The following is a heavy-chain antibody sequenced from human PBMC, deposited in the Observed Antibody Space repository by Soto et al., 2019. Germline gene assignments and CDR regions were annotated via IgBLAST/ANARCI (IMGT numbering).Heavy chain of an antibody. CDR1: GFTFDDYA. D-gene: IGHD2-2*01. Sequence: PVGSLRLSCAASGFTFDDYAMHWVRQAPGKGLEWVSGISWNSGSIGYADSVKGRFTISRDNAKNSLYLQMNSLRAEDTALYYCAKDLDCSSTSCYGSFGYWGQGTLVNVSS. CDR3: AKDLDCSSTSCYGSFGY. J-gene: IGHJ4*02. CDR2: ISWNSGSI. V-gene: IGHV3-9*01.